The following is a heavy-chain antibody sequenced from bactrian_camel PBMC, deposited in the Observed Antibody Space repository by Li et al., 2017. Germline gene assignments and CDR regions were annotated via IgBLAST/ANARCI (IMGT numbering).Heavy chain of an antibody. Sequence: HVQLVESGGGSVQAGGSLRLSCAASGYTYSSYCMGWFRQAPGKEREGVAAIDSDGSTSYADSVKGRFTISQDNAKNTLYLQMNSLKTEDTAVYYCATWLTWRVYDGYGVYWGRGTQVTVS. V-gene: IGHV3S26*01. CDR2: IDSDGST. J-gene: IGHJ4*01. CDR1: GYTYSSYC. D-gene: IGHD1*01. CDR3: ATWLTWRVYDGYGVY.